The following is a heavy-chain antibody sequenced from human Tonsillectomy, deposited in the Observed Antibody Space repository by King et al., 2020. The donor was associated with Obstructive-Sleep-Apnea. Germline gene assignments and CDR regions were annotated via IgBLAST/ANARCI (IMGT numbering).Heavy chain of an antibody. V-gene: IGHV3-30*04. J-gene: IGHJ4*02. CDR1: GFPFSTYA. D-gene: IGHD2-15*01. Sequence: QEQLVESGGGVVQPGRSLRLSCAASGFPFSTYAIHWVRQAPGKGLEWVAVISYDGSKKYYADSAKGRLTISRDNSKNTRHLQVNSLRPGDTAVYYCARAHCSGATCYAPDFWGQGTLVTVSS. CDR2: ISYDGSKK. CDR3: ARAHCSGATCYAPDF.